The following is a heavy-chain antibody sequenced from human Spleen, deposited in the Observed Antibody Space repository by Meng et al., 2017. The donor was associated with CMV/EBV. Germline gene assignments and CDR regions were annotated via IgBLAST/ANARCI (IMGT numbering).Heavy chain of an antibody. J-gene: IGHJ6*02. D-gene: IGHD4-23*01. CDR2: IYYSVNT. CDR1: GGSISSSSFY. V-gene: IGHV4-39*07. Sequence: SETLSLTCTVSGGSISSSSFYWGWIRQPPGKGLEWIGNIYYSVNTHYNPSLKSRVTISVDTSKNQFSLKLSSVTAADTAVYYCARAGTVVRGLRDYYYYYGMDVWGQGTTVTVSS. CDR3: ARAGTVVRGLRDYYYYYGMDV.